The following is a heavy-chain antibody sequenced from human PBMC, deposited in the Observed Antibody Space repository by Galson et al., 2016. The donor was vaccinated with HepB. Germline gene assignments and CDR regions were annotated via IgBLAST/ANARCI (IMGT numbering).Heavy chain of an antibody. CDR3: VRLKWGRYIPYGLDV. J-gene: IGHJ6*02. V-gene: IGHV5-51*01. Sequence: QSGAEVKKPGESLKISCKGSGYNFRSYWIGWVRQMPGKGLEWMGIMYPGDSDTRDSPSLEGRVTMSADKSTSTAYLQWSSLKASDTAMYCCVRLKWGRYIPYGLDVWGQGTTVTVSS. CDR1: GYNFRSYW. CDR2: MYPGDSDT. D-gene: IGHD3-16*01.